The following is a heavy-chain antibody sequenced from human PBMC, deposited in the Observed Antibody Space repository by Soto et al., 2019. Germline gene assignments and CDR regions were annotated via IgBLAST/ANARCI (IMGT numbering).Heavy chain of an antibody. CDR1: GGSISSSNW. Sequence: QVQLQESGPGLVKPSGTLSRTCAVSGGSISSSNWWSWVRQPPGKGLEWIGEIFHNGNTYSNPSLTGRVTMSVDKSKNQFSLNLNSVTAADTAVYYCASRTSAMDVWGQGTTVTVSS. J-gene: IGHJ6*02. V-gene: IGHV4-4*02. CDR3: ASRTSAMDV. D-gene: IGHD2-2*01. CDR2: IFHNGNT.